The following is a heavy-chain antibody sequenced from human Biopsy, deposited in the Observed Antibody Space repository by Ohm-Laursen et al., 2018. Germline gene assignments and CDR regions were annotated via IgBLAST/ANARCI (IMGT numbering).Heavy chain of an antibody. CDR3: ARDPRDTALGIFDY. D-gene: IGHD5-18*01. CDR2: IWFDETNK. J-gene: IGHJ4*02. V-gene: IGHV3-33*01. Sequence: SLRLSCAASGFTLNKHGMHWVRQAPGKGLEWAAVIWFDETNKHYADSVKGRFTISRDNSKNMLYLQMNTLRDADTAVYYCARDPRDTALGIFDYWGLGTLVTVSS. CDR1: GFTLNKHG.